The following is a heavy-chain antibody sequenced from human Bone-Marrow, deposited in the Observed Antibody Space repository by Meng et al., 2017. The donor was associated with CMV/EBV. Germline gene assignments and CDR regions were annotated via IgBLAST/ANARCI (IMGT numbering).Heavy chain of an antibody. J-gene: IGHJ5*02. CDR1: GGSISSSSYY. V-gene: IGHV4-61*01. CDR2: IYYSGST. CDR3: AREAGYSSSWGEWFDP. D-gene: IGHD6-13*01. Sequence: SETLSLTCTVSGGSISSSSYYWSWIRQPPGKGLEWIGYIYYSGSTNYNPSLKSRVTISVDTSKNQFSLKLSSVTAADTAVYYCAREAGYSSSWGEWFDPWAQGTLVTVPS.